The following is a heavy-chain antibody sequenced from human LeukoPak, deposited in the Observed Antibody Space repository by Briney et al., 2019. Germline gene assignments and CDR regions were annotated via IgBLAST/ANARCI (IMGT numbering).Heavy chain of an antibody. D-gene: IGHD2-2*01. Sequence: ASVKVSCKASGYTFTSYGISWVRQAPGQGLEWMGWISAYNGNTNYAQKLQGRVTMTTDTSTSTAYMELRSLRSDDTAVYYCARDRGLPAAMWAYYYYGMDVWGQGTTVTVSS. CDR3: ARDRGLPAAMWAYYYYGMDV. CDR2: ISAYNGNT. J-gene: IGHJ6*02. V-gene: IGHV1-18*01. CDR1: GYTFTSYG.